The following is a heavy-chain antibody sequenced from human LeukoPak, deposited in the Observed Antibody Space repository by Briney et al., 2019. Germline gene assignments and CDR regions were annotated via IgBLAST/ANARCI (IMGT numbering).Heavy chain of an antibody. Sequence: ASVKVSCKASGFTFTSSAVQWVRQARGQRLEWIGWIVVGSGNTNYAQKFQERVTITRDMSTSTAYMELSSLRSEDTAVYYCARATVGYCSSTSCLGYIDYWGQGTLVTVSS. CDR2: IVVGSGNT. CDR3: ARATVGYCSSTSCLGYIDY. V-gene: IGHV1-58*01. D-gene: IGHD2-2*01. CDR1: GFTFTSSA. J-gene: IGHJ4*02.